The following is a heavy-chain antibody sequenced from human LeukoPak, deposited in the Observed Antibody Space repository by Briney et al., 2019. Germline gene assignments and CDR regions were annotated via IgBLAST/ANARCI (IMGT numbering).Heavy chain of an antibody. Sequence: GGSLRLSCAASGFTFSSYGMHWVRQAPGKGLEWVAVIWYDGSNKYYADSVKGRFTISRDNSKNTLYLQMNSLRAEDTAVYYCAREFLALGHYYYGMDVWGQGTTVTVSS. V-gene: IGHV3-33*01. CDR2: IWYDGSNK. J-gene: IGHJ6*02. CDR1: GFTFSSYG. CDR3: AREFLALGHYYYGMDV.